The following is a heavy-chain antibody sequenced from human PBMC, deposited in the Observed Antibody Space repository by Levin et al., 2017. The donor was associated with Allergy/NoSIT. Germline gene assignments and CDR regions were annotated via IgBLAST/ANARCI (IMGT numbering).Heavy chain of an antibody. V-gene: IGHV3-23*01. CDR3: AKEKLELTRFYYFGMDV. D-gene: IGHD1-7*01. J-gene: IGHJ6*02. Sequence: ETLSLTCAASGFTFNNYAMSWVRQAPGKGLEWVSSISGSGEITRHAGSVKGRFTISRDNSKNTLYLQLSSLRAEDTALYFCAKEKLELTRFYYFGMDVWGLGTTVTVS. CDR1: GFTFNNYA. CDR2: ISGSGEIT.